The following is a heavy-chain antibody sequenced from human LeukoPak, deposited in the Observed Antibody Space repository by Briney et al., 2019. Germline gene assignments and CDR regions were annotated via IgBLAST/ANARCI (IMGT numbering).Heavy chain of an antibody. CDR1: GFTFSSYA. J-gene: IGHJ4*02. D-gene: IGHD1-26*01. Sequence: PGGSLRLSCAASGFTFSSYAMHWVRQAPGKGLEWVAVISYDGSNKYYADSVKGRFTFSRDNSKNTLYLQMSSLRAEDTAIYYCATNTLGATTGGPYFDYWGRGTLVTVSS. CDR3: ATNTLGATTGGPYFDY. V-gene: IGHV3-30-3*01. CDR2: ISYDGSNK.